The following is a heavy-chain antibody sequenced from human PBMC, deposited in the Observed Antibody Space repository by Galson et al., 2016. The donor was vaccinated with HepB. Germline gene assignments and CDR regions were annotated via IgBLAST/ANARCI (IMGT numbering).Heavy chain of an antibody. CDR2: IIPIFGTA. CDR3: ARSIYAFGGVIAADQYYFDY. CDR1: GGTFSSYA. V-gene: IGHV1-69*13. D-gene: IGHD3-16*02. Sequence: SVKVSCKASGGTFSSYAISWVRQAPGQGLEWMGGIIPIFGTANYAQKFQGRVAITADESTSTAYMELSSLRSEDTAVHYCARSIYAFGGVIAADQYYFDYWGQGTLVTVSS. J-gene: IGHJ4*02.